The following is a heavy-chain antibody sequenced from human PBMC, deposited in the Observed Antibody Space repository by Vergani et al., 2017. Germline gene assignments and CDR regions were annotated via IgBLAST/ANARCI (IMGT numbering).Heavy chain of an antibody. Sequence: QVQLQQWGAGLLKPSETLSLTCAVYGGSFSGYYWSWIRQPPGKGLEWIGEINHSGSTNYNPSLKSRVTISVDTSKNQFSLKLSSVTAADTAVYYCARAPWYYDSSGYSLDYWGQGTLVTVSS. CDR1: GGSFSGYY. J-gene: IGHJ4*02. V-gene: IGHV4-34*01. CDR2: INHSGST. CDR3: ARAPWYYDSSGYSLDY. D-gene: IGHD3-22*01.